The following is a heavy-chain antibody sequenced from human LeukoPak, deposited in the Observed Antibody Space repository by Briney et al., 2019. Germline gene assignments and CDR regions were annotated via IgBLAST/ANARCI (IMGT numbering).Heavy chain of an antibody. CDR3: ARDVDYYDFWSGYYTGGKLGYFDY. D-gene: IGHD3-3*01. CDR1: GFTFSSYG. CDR2: IRYDGSNK. Sequence: PGGSLRLSCAASGFTFSSYGMHWVRQAPGKGLEWVAFIRYDGSNKYYADSVKGRFTISRDNSKNTLYLQMNSLRAEDTAVYYCARDVDYYDFWSGYYTGGKLGYFDYWGQGTLVTVSS. V-gene: IGHV3-30*02. J-gene: IGHJ4*02.